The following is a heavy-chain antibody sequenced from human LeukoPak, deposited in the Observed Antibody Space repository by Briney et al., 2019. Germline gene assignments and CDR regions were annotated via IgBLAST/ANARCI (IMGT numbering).Heavy chain of an antibody. Sequence: PGGSLRLSCVACGFTFSDYYMNWIRQAPGRGLEWVSYISGSGSDLYYADSVKGRFTISRDNAKNSLYLQMNSLRAEDTAVYYCARSIGSYYTMDVWGQGTTVTVS. CDR2: ISGSGSDL. CDR3: ARSIGSYYTMDV. V-gene: IGHV3-11*01. D-gene: IGHD3-22*01. CDR1: GFTFSDYY. J-gene: IGHJ6*02.